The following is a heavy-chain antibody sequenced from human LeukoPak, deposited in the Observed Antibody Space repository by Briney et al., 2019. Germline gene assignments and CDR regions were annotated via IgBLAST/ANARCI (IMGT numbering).Heavy chain of an antibody. Sequence: SETLSLTCTVSGGSISSSSYYWGWIRQPPGKGLEWIGSIYYSGNTYYNPSLKSRVTISVDTSKNQFSLKLSSVTAADTAVYYCGRQQNRGYGLPFDYWGQGTLVTVSS. CDR3: GRQQNRGYGLPFDY. J-gene: IGHJ4*02. V-gene: IGHV4-39*01. D-gene: IGHD5-12*01. CDR2: IYYSGNT. CDR1: GGSISSSSYY.